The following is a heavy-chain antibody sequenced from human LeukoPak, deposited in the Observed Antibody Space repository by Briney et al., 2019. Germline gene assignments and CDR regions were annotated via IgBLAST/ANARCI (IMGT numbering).Heavy chain of an antibody. CDR1: GFTFSDYY. CDR2: ISSSGSYT. Sequence: GGSLRLSCSASGFTFSDYYMSWVRQAPGKGLECVSGISSSGSYTYYADSVKGRFTISRDNAKNSLYLQMNSLRAEDTAVYYCARDRIILWFGEDGTGPNWFDPWGQGTLVTVSS. V-gene: IGHV3-11*06. J-gene: IGHJ5*02. CDR3: ARDRIILWFGEDGTGPNWFDP. D-gene: IGHD3-10*01.